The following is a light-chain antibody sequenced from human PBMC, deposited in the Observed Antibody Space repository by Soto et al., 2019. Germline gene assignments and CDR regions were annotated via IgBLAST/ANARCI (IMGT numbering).Light chain of an antibody. J-gene: IGKJ1*01. CDR2: GAS. CDR1: QSVSSN. CDR3: QQYNNWPRT. V-gene: IGKV3-15*01. Sequence: ELVLTQSPGTLSLSPGERGTLSCRASQSVSSNLAWYQQKPGQAPRLLIYGASTRATDIPARFSGSGSGTEFTLTISSLQSEDFAVYYCQQYNNWPRTFGHGTKVDIK.